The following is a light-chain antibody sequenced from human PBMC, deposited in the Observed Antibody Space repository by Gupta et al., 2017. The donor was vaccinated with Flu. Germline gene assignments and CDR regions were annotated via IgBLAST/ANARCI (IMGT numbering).Light chain of an antibody. V-gene: IGKV1-39*01. CDR2: AAS. CDR3: QQSYRTPLT. CDR1: QSISSY. J-gene: IGKJ4*01. Sequence: SPSSLSAAVADRVPITCRASQSISSYLNWYQQKPGKAPKLLIYAASSLQTSLASRFSGSGSGTDFTLTISSLQPEDFATYYCQQSYRTPLT.